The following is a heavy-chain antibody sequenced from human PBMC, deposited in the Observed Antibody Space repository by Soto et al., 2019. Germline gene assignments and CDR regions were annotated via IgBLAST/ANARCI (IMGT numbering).Heavy chain of an antibody. J-gene: IGHJ6*02. V-gene: IGHV4-31*03. CDR1: GGSISSGGYY. D-gene: IGHD5-18*01. Sequence: TSETLSLTCTVSGGSISSGGYYWSWIRQHPGKGLEWIGYIYYSGSTYYNPSLKSRVTISVDTSKNQFSLKLSSVTAADTAVYYCARDRDTAMVYGDSSSGMDAWGQGNTLTVSS. CDR3: ARDRDTAMVYGDSSSGMDA. CDR2: IYYSGST.